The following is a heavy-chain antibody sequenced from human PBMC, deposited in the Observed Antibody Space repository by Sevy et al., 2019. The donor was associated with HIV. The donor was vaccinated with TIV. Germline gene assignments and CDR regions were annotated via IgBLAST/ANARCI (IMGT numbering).Heavy chain of an antibody. J-gene: IGHJ6*02. CDR1: GFTFSSYW. CDR2: IKQDGSEK. V-gene: IGHV3-7*01. CDR3: ASVGAGATPYYYYGMDV. D-gene: IGHD1-26*01. Sequence: GGSLRLSCAASGFTFSSYWMSWVRQAPGKGLEWVVNIKQDGSEKYYVDPVKGRFTISGDNAKNSLYLQMNSLRAEDTAVYYCASVGAGATPYYYYGMDVWGQGTTVTVSS.